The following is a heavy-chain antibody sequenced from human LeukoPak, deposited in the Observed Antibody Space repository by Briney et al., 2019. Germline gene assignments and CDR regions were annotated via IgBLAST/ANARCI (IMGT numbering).Heavy chain of an antibody. Sequence: PSETLSLTCAVYGGSFSGYFWSWIRQPPGKGLEWIGEINHSGSTNYNPSLKSRVTISVDTSKNQFSLKLSSVTAADTAVYYCARGPKESLWFGPAGGGNDYWGQGTLVTVSS. CDR2: INHSGST. CDR1: GGSFSGYF. D-gene: IGHD3-10*01. CDR3: ARGPKESLWFGPAGGGNDY. V-gene: IGHV4-34*01. J-gene: IGHJ4*02.